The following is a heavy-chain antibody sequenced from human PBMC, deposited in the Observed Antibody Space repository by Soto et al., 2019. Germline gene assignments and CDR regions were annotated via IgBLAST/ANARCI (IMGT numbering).Heavy chain of an antibody. CDR3: ARGHGWVDY. CDR2: IYYSGST. V-gene: IGHV4-59*08. J-gene: IGHJ4*02. Sequence: PSETLSLTCTVSGGSISSYDWSWIRQPPGKGLEWIGYIYYSGSTNYNPSLKSRVTISVDTSKNQFSLKLSSVTAADSAIYFCARGHGWVDYWGQGTLVTV. CDR1: GGSISSYD. D-gene: IGHD6-19*01.